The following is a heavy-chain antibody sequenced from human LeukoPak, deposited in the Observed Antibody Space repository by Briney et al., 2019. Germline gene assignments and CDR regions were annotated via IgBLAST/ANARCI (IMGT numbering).Heavy chain of an antibody. V-gene: IGHV4-59*01. Sequence: SETLSLTCTVSGGSISSYYWSWIRQPPGKGLEWIGYIYYSGSTNYNPSLKSRVTISVDTSKNQFSLKLSSVTAADTAVHYCARQHYYDSSGHLAVNWFDPWGQGTLVTVSS. J-gene: IGHJ5*02. CDR1: GGSISSYY. CDR3: ARQHYYDSSGHLAVNWFDP. D-gene: IGHD3-22*01. CDR2: IYYSGST.